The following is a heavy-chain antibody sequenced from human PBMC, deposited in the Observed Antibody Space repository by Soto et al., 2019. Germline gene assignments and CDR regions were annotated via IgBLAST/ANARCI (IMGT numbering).Heavy chain of an antibody. CDR1: GFTFTSYG. D-gene: IGHD1-1*01. V-gene: IGHV1-18*01. CDR2: VSAHNGYT. CDR3: ARAGTSVAVALCAS. J-gene: IGHJ5*02. Sequence: QVQLVQSGPDVKKPGASVKVSCNSSGFTFTSYGFSWVRQAPGEGLEWMGWVSAHNGYTTYARKFLGRVTMTTVPSTNTVYMELRSLTSYDTAVYYCARAGTSVAVALCASWGQGTLITVSS.